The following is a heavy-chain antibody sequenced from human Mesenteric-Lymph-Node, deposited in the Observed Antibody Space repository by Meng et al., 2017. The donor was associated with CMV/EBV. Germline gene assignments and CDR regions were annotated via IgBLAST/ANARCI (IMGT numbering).Heavy chain of an antibody. CDR3: AHRGSSWYFDY. D-gene: IGHD6-13*01. J-gene: IGHJ4*02. Sequence: CTFSGFSLSTSGVGVGWIRQPPGKALEWLALIYWDDDKRYNPSLKSRLTITKDTSKNQVVLTMTNMDPVDTATYYCAHRGSSWYFDYWGQGTLVTVSS. CDR1: GFSLSTSGVG. CDR2: IYWDDDK. V-gene: IGHV2-5*02.